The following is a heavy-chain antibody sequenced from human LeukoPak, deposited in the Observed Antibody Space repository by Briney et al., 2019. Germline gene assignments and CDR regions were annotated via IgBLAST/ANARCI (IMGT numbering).Heavy chain of an antibody. CDR1: GFTFSSYW. CDR2: IKQDGSEK. Sequence: GGSLRLSCAASGFTFSSYWMSWVRQAPGKGLEWVANIKQDGSEKYYVDSVKGRFTISRDNAKNSLYLQMNSLRVEDTAVYYCAGDHGSYWFFGAFDIWGQGTMVTVSS. V-gene: IGHV3-7*03. J-gene: IGHJ3*02. D-gene: IGHD1-26*01. CDR3: AGDHGSYWFFGAFDI.